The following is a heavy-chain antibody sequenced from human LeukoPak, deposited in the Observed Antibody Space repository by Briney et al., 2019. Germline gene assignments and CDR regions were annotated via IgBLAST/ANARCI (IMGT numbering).Heavy chain of an antibody. J-gene: IGHJ6*03. CDR1: GGTFSSYA. CDR2: IIPILGIA. V-gene: IGHV1-69*04. D-gene: IGHD2-15*01. CDR3: ARGEPAALEVVDYYYMDV. Sequence: SVKVSCKASGGTFSSYAISWVRQAPGQGLEWMGRIIPILGIANYAQKFQGRVTITADKSTSTAYMELSSLRAEDTAVYYYARGEPAALEVVDYYYMDVWGKGTTVTVSS.